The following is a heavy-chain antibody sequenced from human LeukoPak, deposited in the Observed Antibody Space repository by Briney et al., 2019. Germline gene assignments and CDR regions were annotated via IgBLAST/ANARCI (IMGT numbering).Heavy chain of an antibody. D-gene: IGHD5-18*01. CDR1: GFTFSSYA. Sequence: PGGSLRLSCAASGFTFSSYAMSWVRQAPGKGLEWVSAISGSGGSTYYADSVKGRFTISRDNSKSTLYLQMNSLRAEDTAVYYCAKATTLQLWFDYFDYWGQGTLVTVSS. J-gene: IGHJ4*02. CDR2: ISGSGGST. V-gene: IGHV3-23*01. CDR3: AKATTLQLWFDYFDY.